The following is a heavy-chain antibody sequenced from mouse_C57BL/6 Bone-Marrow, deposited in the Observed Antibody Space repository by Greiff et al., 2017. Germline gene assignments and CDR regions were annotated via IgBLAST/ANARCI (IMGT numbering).Heavy chain of an antibody. V-gene: IGHV1-81*01. CDR3: ASCYYSNFDY. CDR2: IYPRSGNT. CDR1: GYTFTSYG. J-gene: IGHJ2*01. Sequence: QVQLQQSGAELARPGASVKLSCKASGYTFTSYGISWLKQRTGQGLEWIGEIYPRSGNTYYNAKFKGKATLTADKSSSTSYMELRSLTSEDSAVYFCASCYYSNFDYWGQGTTLTVSS. D-gene: IGHD2-5*01.